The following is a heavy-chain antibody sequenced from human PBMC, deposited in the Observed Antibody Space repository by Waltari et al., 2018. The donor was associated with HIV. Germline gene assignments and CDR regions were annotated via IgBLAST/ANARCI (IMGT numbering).Heavy chain of an antibody. V-gene: IGHV3-7*01. CDR1: GSTFRRYW. CDR3: AVRSPARRLNWFDP. D-gene: IGHD2-8*01. Sequence: EVQLVESGGGLVQPGGSLRLSCAASGSTFRRYWMSWVRQAPGKGLEWVANIKQDGSEKYYVDSMKGRFTISRDNAKNSLYLQINSLRAEDTAVYYCAVRSPARRLNWFDPWGQGTLVIVSS. J-gene: IGHJ5*02. CDR2: IKQDGSEK.